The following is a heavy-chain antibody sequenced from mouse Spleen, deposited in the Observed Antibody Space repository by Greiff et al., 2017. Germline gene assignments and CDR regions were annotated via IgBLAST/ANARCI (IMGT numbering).Heavy chain of an antibody. CDR2: ISSGGST. Sequence: EVQVVESGGGLVKPGGSLKLSCAASGFTFSSYAMSWVRQTPEKRLEWVASISSGGSTYYPDSVKGRFTISRDNARNILYLQMSSLRSEDTAMYYCARGPIYDGSWFAYWGQGTLVTVSA. V-gene: IGHV5-6-5*01. J-gene: IGHJ3*01. CDR3: ARGPIYDGSWFAY. D-gene: IGHD2-3*01. CDR1: GFTFSSYA.